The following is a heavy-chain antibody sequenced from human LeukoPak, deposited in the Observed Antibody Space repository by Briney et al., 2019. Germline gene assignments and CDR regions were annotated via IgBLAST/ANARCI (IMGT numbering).Heavy chain of an antibody. Sequence: ASVKVSCKASGYTFTSYDINWVRQATGQGLEWMGWMNPNSGNTGYAQKFQGRVTMTRNTSISTAYMELSSLRSEDTAVYYCASTWKGYYASGSYTYYGMDVWGQGTTVTVSS. D-gene: IGHD3-10*01. CDR1: GYTFTSYD. CDR3: ASTWKGYYASGSYTYYGMDV. CDR2: MNPNSGNT. J-gene: IGHJ6*02. V-gene: IGHV1-8*01.